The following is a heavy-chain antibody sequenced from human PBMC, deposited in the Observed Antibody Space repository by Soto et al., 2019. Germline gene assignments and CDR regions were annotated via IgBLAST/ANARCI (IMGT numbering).Heavy chain of an antibody. D-gene: IGHD2-15*01. J-gene: IGHJ3*02. CDR2: MNPNSGNT. CDR1: GYTFTSYD. V-gene: IGHV1-8*01. Sequence: ASVKVSCKASGYTFTSYDINWVRQATGQGLGWMGWMNPNSGNTGYAQKFQGRVTMTRNTSISTAYMELSSLRSEDTAVYYCARGRSVVDLFDIWGQGTMVTVSS. CDR3: ARGRSVVDLFDI.